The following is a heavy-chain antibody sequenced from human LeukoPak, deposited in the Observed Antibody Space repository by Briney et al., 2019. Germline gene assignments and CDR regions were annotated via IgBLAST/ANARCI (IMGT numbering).Heavy chain of an antibody. J-gene: IGHJ4*02. V-gene: IGHV1-18*01. CDR3: ARDALRSEYYYDSSGYYI. Sequence: GASVKVSCKASGYTFTSYGISWVRQAPGQGLEWMGWISAYNGNTNYAQKLQGRVTMTTDTSTSTAYMELRSLRSDDTAVYYCARDALRSEYYYDSSGYYIWGQGTLVTVSS. CDR2: ISAYNGNT. D-gene: IGHD3-22*01. CDR1: GYTFTSYG.